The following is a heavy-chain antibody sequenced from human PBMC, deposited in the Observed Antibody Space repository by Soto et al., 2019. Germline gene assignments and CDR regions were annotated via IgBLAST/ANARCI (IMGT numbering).Heavy chain of an antibody. CDR3: ARDFGPPTTAFDI. V-gene: IGHV4-31*03. Sequence: QVQLQESGPGLVKPSQTLSLTCTVSGGSISSGGYYWSWIRQHPGKGLEWIGYIYYSGSTYYNQSLKSRVTISVDTSKNQFSLKLSSVTAADTAVYYGARDFGPPTTAFDIWGQGTMVTVSS. D-gene: IGHD1-1*01. CDR2: IYYSGST. J-gene: IGHJ3*02. CDR1: GGSISSGGYY.